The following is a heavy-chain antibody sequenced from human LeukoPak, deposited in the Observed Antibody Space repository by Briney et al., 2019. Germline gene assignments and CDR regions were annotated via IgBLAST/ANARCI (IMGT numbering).Heavy chain of an antibody. D-gene: IGHD3-9*01. V-gene: IGHV2-5*01. J-gene: IGHJ1*01. CDR3: AHSRTTYDILTGYSHTEYFQH. CDR1: GFSLSTSGVG. CDR2: IYWNDDK. Sequence: SGPTLVKPTQTLTLTCTFSGFSLSTSGVGVGWIRQPPGKALEWLALIYWNDDKRYSPSLKSRLTITKDTSKNQVVLTMTNMGPVDTATYYCAHSRTTYDILTGYSHTEYFQHWGQGTLVTVSS.